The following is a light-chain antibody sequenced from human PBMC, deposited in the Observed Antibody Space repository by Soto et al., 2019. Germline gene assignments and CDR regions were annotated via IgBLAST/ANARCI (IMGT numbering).Light chain of an antibody. CDR2: GAS. CDR3: QQYSSWPPGWT. CDR1: QSISSD. V-gene: IGKV3-15*01. J-gene: IGKJ1*01. Sequence: EIVMTQSPATLSVSPGERATLSCRASQSISSDLAWYQQKPGQSPRLLIYGASTRATGIPARFSGSGSGTEFTRTISSLQSGDIAVYYCQQYSSWPPGWTFGQGTKVEIK.